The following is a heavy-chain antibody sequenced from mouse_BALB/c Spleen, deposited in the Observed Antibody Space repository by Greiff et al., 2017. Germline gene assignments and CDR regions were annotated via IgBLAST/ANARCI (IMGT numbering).Heavy chain of an antibody. V-gene: IGHV1-39*01. Sequence: VQLKQSGPELEKPGASVKISCKASGYSFTGYNMNWVKQSNGKSLEWIGNIDPYYGGTSYNQKFKGKATLTVDKSSSTAYMQLKSLTSEDSAVYYCASMITTNWYFDVWGAGTTVTVSS. J-gene: IGHJ1*01. CDR2: IDPYYGGT. CDR1: GYSFTGYN. CDR3: ASMITTNWYFDV. D-gene: IGHD2-4*01.